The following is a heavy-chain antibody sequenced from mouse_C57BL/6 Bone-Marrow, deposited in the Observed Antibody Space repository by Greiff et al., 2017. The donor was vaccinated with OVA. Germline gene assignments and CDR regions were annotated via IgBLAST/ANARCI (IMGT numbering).Heavy chain of an antibody. J-gene: IGHJ2*01. Sequence: QVQLQQPGAELVKPGASVKMSCKASGYTFTSYWITWVKQRPGQGLEWIGDIYPGSGSTNYNEKFKSKATLTVDTSSSTAYMQLSSLTSEDSAVYYCARQLYYCGSSYFDYWGQGTTLTVSS. V-gene: IGHV1-55*01. D-gene: IGHD1-1*01. CDR3: ARQLYYCGSSYFDY. CDR1: GYTFTSYW. CDR2: IYPGSGST.